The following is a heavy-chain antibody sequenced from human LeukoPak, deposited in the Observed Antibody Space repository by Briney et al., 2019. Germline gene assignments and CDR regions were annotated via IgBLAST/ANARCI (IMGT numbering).Heavy chain of an antibody. J-gene: IGHJ5*02. CDR1: GYTFTGYY. Sequence: ASVKVSCKASGYTFTGYYMHWVRQAPGQGLEWMGRINPNSGGTNYAQKFQGRVTMTRDTSASTVYMELSSLRSDDTAVYYCARRDCSGRDCYSNWLDPWGQGTLVTVST. V-gene: IGHV1-2*06. D-gene: IGHD2-15*01. CDR2: INPNSGGT. CDR3: ARRDCSGRDCYSNWLDP.